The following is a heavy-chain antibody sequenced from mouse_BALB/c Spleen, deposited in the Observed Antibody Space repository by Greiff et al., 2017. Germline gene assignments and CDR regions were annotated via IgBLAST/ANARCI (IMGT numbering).Heavy chain of an antibody. V-gene: IGHV2-6-7*01. J-gene: IGHJ1*01. CDR3: ARGLYDGSSGYFDV. Sequence: QVQLKESGPGLVAPSQSLSITCTVSGFSLTGYGVNWVRQPPGKGLEGLGMIWGDGSTDYNSALKSRLSISKDNSKSQVFLKMNNLKTDDTARYDCARGLYDGSSGYFDVGGAGTTVTVSS. D-gene: IGHD1-1*01. CDR1: GFSLTGYG. CDR2: IWGDGST.